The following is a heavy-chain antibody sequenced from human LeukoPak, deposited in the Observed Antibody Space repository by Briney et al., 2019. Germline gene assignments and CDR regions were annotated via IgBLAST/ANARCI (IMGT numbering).Heavy chain of an antibody. CDR1: GFTFNTYT. CDR2: ISGSSGIM. Sequence: GGSLRLSCAASGFTFNTYTMNWVRQAPGKGLEWVSYISGSSGIMDYADSVRGRFTISRDNAKNSLYLQMNSLRAEDTAVYYRAKAQDPIAAAGTSPFDYWGQGTLVTVSS. V-gene: IGHV3-48*01. D-gene: IGHD6-13*01. J-gene: IGHJ4*02. CDR3: AKAQDPIAAAGTSPFDY.